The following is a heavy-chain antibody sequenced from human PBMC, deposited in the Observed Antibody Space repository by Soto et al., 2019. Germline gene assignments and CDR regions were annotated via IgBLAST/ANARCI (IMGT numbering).Heavy chain of an antibody. CDR1: GFTFSSYG. CDR3: ARDIDNRDYYYGLDV. CDR2: ISNSGNTI. D-gene: IGHD1-20*01. Sequence: GGSLRLSCAASGFTFSSYGMHWVRQAPGKGLEWISYISNSGNTIYVADSMRGRFTISRDNAKNSLFLQMNSLRADDTAVYYCARDIDNRDYYYGLDVWGQGTTVTVSS. V-gene: IGHV3-48*04. J-gene: IGHJ6*02.